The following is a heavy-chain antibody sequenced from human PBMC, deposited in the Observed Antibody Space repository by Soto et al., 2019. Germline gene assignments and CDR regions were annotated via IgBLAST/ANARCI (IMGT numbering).Heavy chain of an antibody. D-gene: IGHD2-15*01. Sequence: XETLSLTCTVSGGSISSGGYYWSWIRQPPGKGLEWIGYIYYSGSTYYNPSLRGRVTISVDTSKNQFSLKLSSVTAADTAVYYCARWGYCSGGSCYFDSWGQGPLVTVSP. J-gene: IGHJ4*02. V-gene: IGHV4-61*08. CDR1: GGSISSGGYY. CDR2: IYYSGST. CDR3: ARWGYCSGGSCYFDS.